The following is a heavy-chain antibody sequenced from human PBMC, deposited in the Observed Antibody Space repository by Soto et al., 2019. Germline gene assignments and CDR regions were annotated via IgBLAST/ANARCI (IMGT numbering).Heavy chain of an antibody. CDR1: GFTFSSYG. J-gene: IGHJ6*02. Sequence: GGSLRLSCAASGFTFSSYGMHWVRQAPGKGLEWVAVIWYDGSNKYYADSVKGRFPISRDNSKNTLYLQMNSLRAEDTAVHYCARGSYDFWSGDKKGYYYYYGMDVWGQGPTVTAS. CDR2: IWYDGSNK. V-gene: IGHV3-33*01. CDR3: ARGSYDFWSGDKKGYYYYYGMDV. D-gene: IGHD3-3*01.